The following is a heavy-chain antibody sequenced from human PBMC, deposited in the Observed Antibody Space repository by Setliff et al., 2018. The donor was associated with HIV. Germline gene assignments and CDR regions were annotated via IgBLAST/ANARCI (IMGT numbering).Heavy chain of an antibody. D-gene: IGHD2-2*01. V-gene: IGHV4-59*01. CDR2: IYYSGGA. Sequence: SETLSLTCSVSGGSLNRYYWSWIRQTPGKGLEWIGYIYYSGGANYNTHPSLKNRVTILVDTSKNQFSLRLNSVTAADTAVYYCARRASSHGPYWYFDLWGRGTLVTVSS. CDR3: ARRASSHGPYWYFDL. CDR1: GGSLNRYY. J-gene: IGHJ2*01.